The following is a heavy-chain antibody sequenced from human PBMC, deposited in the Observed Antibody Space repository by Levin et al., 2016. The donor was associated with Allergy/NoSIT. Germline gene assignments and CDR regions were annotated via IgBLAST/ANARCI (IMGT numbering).Heavy chain of an antibody. V-gene: IGHV3-23*01. Sequence: GESLKISCAASGFTFSSYAMSWVRQAPGKGLEWVSAISGSGGSTYYADSVKGRFTISRDNSKNTLYLQMNSLRAEDTAVYYCAKQGVGYCSSTSCYTSEYFQHWGQGTLVTVSS. J-gene: IGHJ1*01. CDR3: AKQGVGYCSSTSCYTSEYFQH. CDR1: GFTFSSYA. CDR2: ISGSGGST. D-gene: IGHD2-2*02.